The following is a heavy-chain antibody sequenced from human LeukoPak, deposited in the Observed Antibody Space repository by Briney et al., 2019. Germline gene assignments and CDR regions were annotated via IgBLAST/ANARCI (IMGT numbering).Heavy chain of an antibody. V-gene: IGHV3-74*01. CDR2: IKGDGSST. CDR1: GFTFSSYW. CDR3: STHNSDSYSRVPY. D-gene: IGHD1-26*01. Sequence: SGGSLRLSCAASGFTFSSYWMYWVRQAPGKGLVWVSRIKGDGSSTTYADSVKGRFTISRDNAENTLYLQMNSLRPEDTAVYYCSTHNSDSYSRVPYWGQGTLVTVSS. J-gene: IGHJ4*02.